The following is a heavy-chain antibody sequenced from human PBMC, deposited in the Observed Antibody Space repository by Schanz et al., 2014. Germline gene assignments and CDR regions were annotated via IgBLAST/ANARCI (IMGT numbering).Heavy chain of an antibody. J-gene: IGHJ4*02. CDR3: VSSGSYSSYAF. Sequence: VQLVESGGGVVRPGGSLRLSCAASGFMFSSYGMHWVRQAPGKGLEWVSSINTGGDSTYYADSVKGRFTISRDNSKNTLYLQMNSLRAEDTAVYHCVSSGSYSSYAFWGQGTLVTVSS. V-gene: IGHV3-NL1*01. D-gene: IGHD3-10*01. CDR2: INTGGDST. CDR1: GFMFSSYG.